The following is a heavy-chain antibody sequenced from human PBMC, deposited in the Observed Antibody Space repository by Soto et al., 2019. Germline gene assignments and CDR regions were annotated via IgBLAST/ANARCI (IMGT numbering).Heavy chain of an antibody. CDR1: GGSFSTYS. J-gene: IGHJ3*02. Sequence: QVQLVQSGAEVKKPGSSVKVSCKASGGSFSTYSISWVRQAPGQGLEWMGGIIPIFGTSNYAQKFQGRVTXTADKSTNTAYMELSSLRSEDTAVYYCAITYGDYVVGAFDIWGQGTMVTVSS. D-gene: IGHD4-17*01. CDR2: IIPIFGTS. V-gene: IGHV1-69*06. CDR3: AITYGDYVVGAFDI.